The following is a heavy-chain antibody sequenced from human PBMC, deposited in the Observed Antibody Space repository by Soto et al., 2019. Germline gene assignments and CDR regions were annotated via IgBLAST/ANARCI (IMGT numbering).Heavy chain of an antibody. V-gene: IGHV3-30-3*01. Sequence: QVQLVESGEGVVQPGRSLTLSCAASGFTFSRFSMHWVRQAPGKGLAWVAVISYDGSNTHYAESVKGRFNISRDDSKNTVFLQMNNLRGEDSAVYYCARDHGMFLSYYYYGMDVW. CDR1: GFTFSRFS. CDR2: ISYDGSNT. J-gene: IGHJ6*01. D-gene: IGHD3-10*02. CDR3: ARDHGMFLSYYYYGMDV.